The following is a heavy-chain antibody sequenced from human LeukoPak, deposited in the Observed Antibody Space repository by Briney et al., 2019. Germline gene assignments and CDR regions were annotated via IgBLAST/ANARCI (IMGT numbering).Heavy chain of an antibody. V-gene: IGHV3-33*01. J-gene: IGHJ6*01. CDR3: ARNYGDYYYYFYGMDV. D-gene: IGHD4-17*01. CDR2: ICYDGSNK. CDR1: GFTFSHYG. Sequence: PGGSLRLSCGTSGFTFSHYGIHWVRQAPGKGLEWVASICYDGSNKYHADSVKGRFTISRDNSKNTVYLEMISLRVEDTAVYYCARNYGDYYYYFYGMDVWGKGATVTVSS.